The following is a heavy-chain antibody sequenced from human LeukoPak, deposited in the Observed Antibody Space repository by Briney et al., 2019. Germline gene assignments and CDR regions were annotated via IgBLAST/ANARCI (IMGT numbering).Heavy chain of an antibody. CDR3: ARPLGYCSSTSCERGFDY. CDR1: GYTFTSYG. V-gene: IGHV1-18*01. CDR2: ISAYNGNT. J-gene: IGHJ4*02. Sequence: GASVKVSCKASGYTFTSYGISWVRQAPGQGLEWMGWISAYNGNTNYAQKLQGRVTMTTRTSTSTAYMELRSLRSDDTAVYYCARPLGYCSSTSCERGFDYWGQGTLVTVSS. D-gene: IGHD2-2*01.